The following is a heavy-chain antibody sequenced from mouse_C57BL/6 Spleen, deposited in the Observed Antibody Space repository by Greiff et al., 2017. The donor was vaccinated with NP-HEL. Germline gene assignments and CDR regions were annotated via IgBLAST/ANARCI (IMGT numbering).Heavy chain of an antibody. CDR2: ISSGGSYT. D-gene: IGHD1-1*01. Sequence: EVQLVESGGDLVKPGGSLKLSCAASGFTFSSYGMSWVRQTPDKRLEWVATISSGGSYTYYPDSVKGRFTISRDNAKNTLYLQMSSLKSEDTAMYYCARQGGYYTWYFDVWGTGTTVTVSS. J-gene: IGHJ1*03. CDR1: GFTFSSYG. V-gene: IGHV5-6*01. CDR3: ARQGGYYTWYFDV.